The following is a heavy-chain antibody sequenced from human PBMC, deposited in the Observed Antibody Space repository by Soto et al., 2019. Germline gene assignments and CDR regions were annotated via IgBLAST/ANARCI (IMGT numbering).Heavy chain of an antibody. CDR3: ATGQYFDF. J-gene: IGHJ4*02. CDR2: IKSIYNGGTI. CDR1: GGTFSSYA. V-gene: IGHV3-15*01. Sequence: SCKASGGTFSSYAISWVRQAPGKGLEWVGRIKSIYNGGTIEYAAPVKGRFIITRDDSRATVFLQMNSLKSEDTAVYYCATGQYFDFWGQGTQVTVSS.